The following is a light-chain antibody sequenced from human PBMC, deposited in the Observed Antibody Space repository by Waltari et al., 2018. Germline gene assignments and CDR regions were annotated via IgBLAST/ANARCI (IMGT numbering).Light chain of an antibody. CDR3: QQYYSTPQT. Sequence: SVVYSSNNKFYLAWYQQKPEQPPKLLIYWASTRESGVPDRFSGSGSGTDFTLTISSLQAEDVAVYYCQQYYSTPQTFGQGTKVEIK. CDR2: WAS. CDR1: SVVYSSNNKFY. J-gene: IGKJ1*01. V-gene: IGKV4-1*01.